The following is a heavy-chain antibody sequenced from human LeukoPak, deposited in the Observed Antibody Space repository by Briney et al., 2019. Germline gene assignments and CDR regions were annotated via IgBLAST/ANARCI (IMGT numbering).Heavy chain of an antibody. CDR2: ISGSGGST. CDR1: GFTFSSYG. J-gene: IGHJ3*02. Sequence: AGGSLRLSCAASGFTFSSYGMSWVRQAPGKGLEWVSAISGSGGSTYYADSVKGRFTISRDNSKNTLYLQMNSLRAEDTAVYYCAKVQDGYNFFDIWGQGTMVTVSS. V-gene: IGHV3-23*01. D-gene: IGHD5-24*01. CDR3: AKVQDGYNFFDI.